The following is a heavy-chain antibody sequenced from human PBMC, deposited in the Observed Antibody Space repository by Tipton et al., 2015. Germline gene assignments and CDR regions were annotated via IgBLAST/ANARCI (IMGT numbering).Heavy chain of an antibody. V-gene: IGHV4-61*01. CDR1: GDSVSSGSYY. Sequence: TLSLTCTVSGDSVSSGSYYWSWIRQPPGKGLEWIGYISFSDTTHYNPSLKSRVTMSRDTSKNQFSLNLRSVTAADTAVYYCARARGRHGGLFDSWGQGILVTVSS. J-gene: IGHJ4*02. CDR2: ISFSDTT. D-gene: IGHD4-23*01. CDR3: ARARGRHGGLFDS.